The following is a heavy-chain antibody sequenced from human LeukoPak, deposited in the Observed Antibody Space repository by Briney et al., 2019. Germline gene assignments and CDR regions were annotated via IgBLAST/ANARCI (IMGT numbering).Heavy chain of an antibody. CDR1: GGSISSYY. CDR3: ARSYYDSSGYYPQNFYYMGV. V-gene: IGHV4-59*08. J-gene: IGHJ6*03. D-gene: IGHD3-22*01. Sequence: SETLSLTCTVSGGSISSYYWSWIRQPPGKGLEWIGYIYYSGSTNYNPSLKSRVTISVDTSKNQFSLKLSSVTAADTAVYYCARSYYDSSGYYPQNFYYMGVWGKGTTVTVSS. CDR2: IYYSGST.